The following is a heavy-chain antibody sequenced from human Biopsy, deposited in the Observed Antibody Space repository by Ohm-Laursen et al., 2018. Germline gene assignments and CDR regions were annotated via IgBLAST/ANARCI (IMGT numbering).Heavy chain of an antibody. CDR1: GGSIGGGEYY. D-gene: IGHD3-22*01. J-gene: IGHJ2*01. CDR3: ARGVPHYDGSGFPLAGYWYFHL. Sequence: SQTLSLTCTVSGGSIGGGEYYWNWIRQHPGKGLEWIGLISYSGTTFYNPSLESLLTISIDTSKNHFSLNLRSVTAADTAIYYCARGVPHYDGSGFPLAGYWYFHLWGRGTLVTVSS. CDR2: ISYSGTT. V-gene: IGHV4-31*01.